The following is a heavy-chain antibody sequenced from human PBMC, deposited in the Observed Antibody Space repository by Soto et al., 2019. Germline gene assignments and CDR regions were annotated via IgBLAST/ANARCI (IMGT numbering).Heavy chain of an antibody. D-gene: IGHD4-4*01. CDR1: GCTFSSYA. CDR2: IIPIFGTA. CDR3: ARSPFDYSNYYFDY. J-gene: IGHJ4*02. V-gene: IGHV1-69*13. Sequence: GGAVQDSCKASGCTFSSYAISWVRQAPGQGLEWMGGIIPIFGTANYAQKFQGRVTITADESTSTAYMELSSLRSEDTAVYYCARSPFDYSNYYFDYWGQGTLVTVSS.